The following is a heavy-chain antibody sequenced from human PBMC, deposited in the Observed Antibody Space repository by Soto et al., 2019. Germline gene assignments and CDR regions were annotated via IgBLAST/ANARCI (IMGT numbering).Heavy chain of an antibody. J-gene: IGHJ4*02. V-gene: IGHV1-2*02. Sequence: QVQLVQSGAEVKKPGASVKASCKTSGYTFAAYYIHWIRQAPGQGLEWMGWINPTSGGTVYAQNFQDRVTMTRDTSISTAYMELRRLNSDDTAVYYSARDPDYGDYWGYFFDSWVQGTPVTVSS. CDR2: INPTSGGT. CDR3: ARDPDYGDYWGYFFDS. D-gene: IGHD4-17*01. CDR1: GYTFAAYY.